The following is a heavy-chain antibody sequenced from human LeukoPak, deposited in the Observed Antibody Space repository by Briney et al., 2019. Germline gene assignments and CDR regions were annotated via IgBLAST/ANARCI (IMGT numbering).Heavy chain of an antibody. CDR3: ARRNAMDV. J-gene: IGHJ6*02. Sequence: GRSLRLSCAASGFTLSTYGMHWVRQAPGKGLEWVANINRDGSERYYVDSVKGRFTISRDDAKSSLYLQMNSLRAEDTAVYYCARRNAMDVWGQGTTVIVFS. V-gene: IGHV3-7*03. CDR2: INRDGSER. CDR1: GFTLSTYG.